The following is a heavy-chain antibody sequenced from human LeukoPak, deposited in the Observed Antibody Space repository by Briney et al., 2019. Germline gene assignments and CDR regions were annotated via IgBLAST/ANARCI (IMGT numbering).Heavy chain of an antibody. CDR1: GGTFSSYA. D-gene: IGHD2-2*02. J-gene: IGHJ6*02. Sequence: SVKVSCKASGGTFSSYAISWVRQAPGQGLEWMGRIIPILGIANYAQKFQGRVTITADKSTSTAYMELSSLRSEDTAVYYCARLYCSSTSCYSAYYYYGMDVWGQGTTVTVSS. V-gene: IGHV1-69*04. CDR3: ARLYCSSTSCYSAYYYYGMDV. CDR2: IIPILGIA.